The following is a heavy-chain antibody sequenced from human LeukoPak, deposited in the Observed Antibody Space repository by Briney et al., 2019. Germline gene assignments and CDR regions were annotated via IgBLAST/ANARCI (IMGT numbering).Heavy chain of an antibody. V-gene: IGHV3-66*01. CDR1: GFSVDSVF. CDR2: IMPGGHI. D-gene: IGHD5-18*01. CDR3: AKDRELNRDTAMVYAVGFDY. Sequence: GGSLRLSCRASGFSVDSVFMNWVRQPPGKGLEWVSFIMPGGHIDYTDSVKGRFTISRDNSKNTLYLQMNSLRAEDTAVYYCAKDRELNRDTAMVYAVGFDYWGQGTLVTVSS. J-gene: IGHJ4*02.